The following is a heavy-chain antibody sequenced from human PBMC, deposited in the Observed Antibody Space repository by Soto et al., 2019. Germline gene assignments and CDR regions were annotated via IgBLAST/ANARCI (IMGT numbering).Heavy chain of an antibody. V-gene: IGHV1-18*01. CDR1: GYTFTSYG. Sequence: GASVKVSCKASGYTFTSYGISWVRQAPGQGLEWMGWISAYNGNTNYAQKLQGRVTTTTDTSTSTAYMELRSLRSDDTAVYYCARQEGFWSGYYTFDYWGQGTLVTVSS. CDR2: ISAYNGNT. J-gene: IGHJ4*02. CDR3: ARQEGFWSGYYTFDY. D-gene: IGHD3-3*01.